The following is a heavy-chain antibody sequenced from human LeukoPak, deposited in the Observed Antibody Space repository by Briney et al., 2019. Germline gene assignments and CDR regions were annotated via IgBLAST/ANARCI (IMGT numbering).Heavy chain of an antibody. CDR1: GFTFSSYA. J-gene: IGHJ4*02. CDR3: AKEGGYDYVWGSYSYHFDS. Sequence: GGSLRLSCAASGFTFSSYAMSWVRQAPGKGLEWVSAISGSGGSTYYADSVKGRFTISRDNSKNTLYLQMNSLRAEDTAVYYCAKEGGYDYVWGSYSYHFDSWGQGTLVTVSS. CDR2: ISGSGGST. V-gene: IGHV3-23*01. D-gene: IGHD3-16*02.